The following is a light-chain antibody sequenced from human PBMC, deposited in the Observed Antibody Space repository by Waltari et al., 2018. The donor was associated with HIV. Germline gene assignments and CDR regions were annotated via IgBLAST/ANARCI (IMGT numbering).Light chain of an antibody. J-gene: IGLJ1*01. CDR3: QSYDSSLSGV. CDR1: SSNIGAGYD. V-gene: IGLV1-40*01. CDR2: GTG. Sequence: QSVLTQPPSVSGAPGQRVTISCTGSSSNIGAGYDVHWYQQLPGTAPKLLIYGTGSRPSGVPDRFAGSKSGTSASLAITGLQAEDEANYYCQSYDSSLSGVFGTGTKVTVL.